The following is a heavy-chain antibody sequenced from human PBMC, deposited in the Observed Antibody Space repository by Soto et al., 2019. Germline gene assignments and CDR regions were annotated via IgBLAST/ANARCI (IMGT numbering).Heavy chain of an antibody. J-gene: IGHJ4*02. Sequence: QVQLVESGGGVVQPGRSLRLSCAASGFTFSSYGMHWVRQAPGKGLEWVAVIWCDGSNKFYADSVKGRFTISSHNSKNTVALQMNGLRDEDSAAYYCATTGPYWGKGTLVTVSS. CDR1: GFTFSSYG. CDR2: IWCDGSNK. CDR3: ATTGPY. V-gene: IGHV3-33*01.